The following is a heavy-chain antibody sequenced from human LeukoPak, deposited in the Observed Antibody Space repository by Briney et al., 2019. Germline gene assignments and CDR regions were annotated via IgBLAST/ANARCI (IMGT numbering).Heavy chain of an antibody. Sequence: SETLSLTCTVSGGSISSGGYYWSWIRQPAGKGLEWIGRIYTSGSTNYNPSLKSRVTMSVDTSKNQFSLKLSSVTAADTAVYYCASYGDYEARRAFDIWGQGTMVTVSS. CDR2: IYTSGST. D-gene: IGHD4-17*01. V-gene: IGHV4-61*02. CDR1: GGSISSGGYY. CDR3: ASYGDYEARRAFDI. J-gene: IGHJ3*02.